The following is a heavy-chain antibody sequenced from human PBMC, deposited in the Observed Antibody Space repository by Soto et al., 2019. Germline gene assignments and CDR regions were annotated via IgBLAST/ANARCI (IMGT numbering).Heavy chain of an antibody. D-gene: IGHD3-3*01. CDR3: AKAPKRFLEWSRSDYFDS. J-gene: IGHJ4*02. CDR2: ISGSGGST. Sequence: PGGSLRLSCAASGFTFSSYAMSWVRQVPGKGLEWVSAISGSGGSTYYADSVKGRFTISRDNSKNTLYLQMNSLRAEDTAVYYCAKAPKRFLEWSRSDYFDSWGQGTLVTVS. CDR1: GFTFSSYA. V-gene: IGHV3-23*01.